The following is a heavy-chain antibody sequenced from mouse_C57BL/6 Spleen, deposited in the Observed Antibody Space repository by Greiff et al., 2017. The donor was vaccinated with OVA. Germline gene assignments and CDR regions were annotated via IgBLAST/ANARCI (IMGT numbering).Heavy chain of an antibody. CDR3: AKSRLVDFDY. D-gene: IGHD1-3*01. V-gene: IGHV14-2*01. J-gene: IGHJ2*01. Sequence: VQLQQSGAELVKPGASVKLSCTASGFNIKDYYMHWVKQRTEQGLEWIGRIDPEDGETKYAPNFQGKATITADTSSNTAYLQLSSLTSEDTSVYYCAKSRLVDFDYWGQGTTLTVSS. CDR1: GFNIKDYY. CDR2: IDPEDGET.